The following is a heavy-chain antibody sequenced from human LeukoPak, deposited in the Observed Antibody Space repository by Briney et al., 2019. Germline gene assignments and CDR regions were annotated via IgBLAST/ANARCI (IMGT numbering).Heavy chain of an antibody. CDR3: ARHRLEGDTFDI. CDR1: GGPISSGDYY. D-gene: IGHD3-3*01. J-gene: IGHJ3*02. CDR2: IYYTGST. V-gene: IGHV4-39*01. Sequence: SQTLSLTCTVSGGPISSGDYYWGWIRQPPGKGLGWIGSIYYTGSTYYTPSLKSGVTISIDTSKNLFSLNLSSVTAADTAVYYCARHRLEGDTFDIWGQGTMVTVSS.